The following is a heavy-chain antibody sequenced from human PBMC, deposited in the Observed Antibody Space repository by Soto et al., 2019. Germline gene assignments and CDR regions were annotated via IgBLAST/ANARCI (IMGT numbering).Heavy chain of an antibody. CDR3: ARVGYSGSTFDY. D-gene: IGHD1-26*01. Sequence: ASVKVSCKASGYTFTSYDINWERQGTGQGLEWMGWMNPNSGNTGYAQKFQGRVTMTRNTSISTAYMELSSLRSEDTAVYYCARVGYSGSTFDYWGQGTLVTVSS. CDR2: MNPNSGNT. V-gene: IGHV1-8*01. J-gene: IGHJ4*02. CDR1: GYTFTSYD.